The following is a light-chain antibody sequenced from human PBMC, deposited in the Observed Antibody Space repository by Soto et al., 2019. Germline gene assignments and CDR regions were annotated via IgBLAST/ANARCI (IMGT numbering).Light chain of an antibody. V-gene: IGLV2-14*01. CDR3: SSYTRATTYV. J-gene: IGLJ1*01. Sequence: QSVLTQPASVSGSPGQSITISCTGTSSDVGAYNYASWYQQYPGEAPKVIIYDVSHLPAGVSNRFSGSKSGNTASLTISGLQTQDEADYYCSSYTRATTYVFGTGTKVTVL. CDR1: SSDVGAYNY. CDR2: DVS.